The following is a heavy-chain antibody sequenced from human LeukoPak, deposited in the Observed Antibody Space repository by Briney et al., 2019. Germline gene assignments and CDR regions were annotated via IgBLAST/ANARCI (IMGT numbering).Heavy chain of an antibody. CDR3: ARDHDSRDPMRLAFDI. Sequence: SETLSLTCTVSGGSISSYYWSWIRQPPGKGLEWIGYIYYSGSTNYNPSLKSRVTISVDRSKKQFSLKLNSVTAADTAVYFCARDHDSRDPMRLAFDIWGQGTMVTVSS. CDR1: GGSISSYY. J-gene: IGHJ3*02. CDR2: IYYSGST. D-gene: IGHD3-22*01. V-gene: IGHV4-59*01.